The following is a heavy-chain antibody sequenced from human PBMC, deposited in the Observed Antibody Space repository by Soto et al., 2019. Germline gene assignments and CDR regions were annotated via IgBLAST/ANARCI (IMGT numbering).Heavy chain of an antibody. CDR3: ARGVGPSWSYYNSYFDY. J-gene: IGHJ4*02. Sequence: EVQLVESGGGLVKPGGSLRLSCAASGFTFSTYSMNWVRQAPGKGLEWVSSISSSSSYIYYADSVKGRFTISRDNAKNSLYLQMISLRAEDTAVYYCARGVGPSWSYYNSYFDYWGQGTLVTVSS. CDR2: ISSSSSYI. D-gene: IGHD3-10*01. CDR1: GFTFSTYS. V-gene: IGHV3-21*01.